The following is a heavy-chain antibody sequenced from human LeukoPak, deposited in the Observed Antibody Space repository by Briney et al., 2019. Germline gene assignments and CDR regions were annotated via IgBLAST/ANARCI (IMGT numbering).Heavy chain of an antibody. V-gene: IGHV1-46*01. CDR2: INPTGGST. Sequence: ASVKVSCKASGYTFTNYYMHWVRQAPGQGLEWMGIINPTGGSTSYTQKFQDRVTMTRDMSTSTVYMELSSLSSEDTAVYYCARTQGASVAATDYDYWGQGTLVTVSS. J-gene: IGHJ4*02. CDR1: GYTFTNYY. CDR3: ARTQGASVAATDYDY. D-gene: IGHD6-19*01.